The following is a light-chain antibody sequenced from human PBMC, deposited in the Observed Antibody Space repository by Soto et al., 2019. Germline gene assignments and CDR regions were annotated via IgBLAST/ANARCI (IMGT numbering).Light chain of an antibody. Sequence: ETVLTQSPGTLSLSPGEKATLSCRASPSLSSSYLAWYQQKPGQAPRLVIYGASSRAAGIPDRFSGIGSGTDFTPTISRLEPEDFAVDYCQQYDRSPITLGHGTRLEVK. CDR2: GAS. V-gene: IGKV3-20*01. CDR1: PSLSSSY. CDR3: QQYDRSPIT. J-gene: IGKJ5*01.